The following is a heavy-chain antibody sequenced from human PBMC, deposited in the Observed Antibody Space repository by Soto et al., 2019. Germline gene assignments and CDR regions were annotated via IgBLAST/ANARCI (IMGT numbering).Heavy chain of an antibody. CDR1: GGTLSSYA. J-gene: IGHJ4*02. CDR3: ASPAHYYDSSGYYPYYFDY. Sequence: GASVKVSCTASGGTLSSYAISWVRQAPGQGLEWMGGIIPIFGTANYAQKFQGRVTITADESTSTAYMELSSLRSEDTAVYYCASPAHYYDSSGYYPYYFDYWGQGTLVTVSS. V-gene: IGHV1-69*13. D-gene: IGHD3-22*01. CDR2: IIPIFGTA.